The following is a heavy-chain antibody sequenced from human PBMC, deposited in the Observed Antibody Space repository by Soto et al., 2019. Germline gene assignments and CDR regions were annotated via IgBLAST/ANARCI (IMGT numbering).Heavy chain of an antibody. CDR3: ARVPDR. CDR1: GGSISSGGYS. Sequence: ASETLSLTCAGSGGSISSGGYSWSWIRQPPGKGLEWIGYIYHSGSTYYNPSLKSRVTISVDRSKNQFSLKLSSVTAEDTAVYYCARVPDRWGQGTLVTVS. J-gene: IGHJ5*02. D-gene: IGHD2-2*01. CDR2: IYHSGST. V-gene: IGHV4-30-2*01.